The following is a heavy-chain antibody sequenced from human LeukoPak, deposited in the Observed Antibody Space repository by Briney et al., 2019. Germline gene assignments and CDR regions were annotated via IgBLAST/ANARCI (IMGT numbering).Heavy chain of an antibody. Sequence: GASVKVSCKASGYTFTNYGISWVRQAPGQGLEWMGWISGYNANTNYVQKFQGRVTMTTDTSTHTAYMELRSLRSDDTAVYYCARAVRLDLYFDYWGQGTLVTVSS. J-gene: IGHJ4*02. V-gene: IGHV1-18*01. CDR1: GYTFTNYG. CDR3: ARAVRLDLYFDY. CDR2: ISGYNANT. D-gene: IGHD4-17*01.